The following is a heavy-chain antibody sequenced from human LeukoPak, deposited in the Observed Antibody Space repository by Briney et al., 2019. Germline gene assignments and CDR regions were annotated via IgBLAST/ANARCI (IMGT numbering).Heavy chain of an antibody. Sequence: SETLSLTCTVSGGSISSYYWSWIRQPPGKGLEWIGYIYYSGSTNYNPSLKSRVTISVDTSKNQFSLKLSSVTAADTAVYYCARGVWFGELFNWFDPWGQGTLVTVSS. V-gene: IGHV4-59*01. D-gene: IGHD3-10*01. CDR1: GGSISSYY. J-gene: IGHJ5*02. CDR3: ARGVWFGELFNWFDP. CDR2: IYYSGST.